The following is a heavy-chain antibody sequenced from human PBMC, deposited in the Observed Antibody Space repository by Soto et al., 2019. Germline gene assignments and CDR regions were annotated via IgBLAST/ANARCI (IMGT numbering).Heavy chain of an antibody. V-gene: IGHV3-48*03. D-gene: IGHD5-18*01. CDR2: ISDDGASI. CDR3: ARENSVQAWLHHFDH. CDR1: GFSFSSFA. J-gene: IGHJ4*02. Sequence: GGSLRLSCEASGFSFSSFAMNWVRQAPGRGLEWVSYISDDGASIYYADSLKGRLTISRDNAKNSLSLQMNNLRAEDTAVYYCARENSVQAWLHHFDHWGLGTLVTAPQ.